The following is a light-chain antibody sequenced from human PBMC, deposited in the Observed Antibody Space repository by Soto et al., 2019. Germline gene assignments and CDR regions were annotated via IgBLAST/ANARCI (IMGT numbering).Light chain of an antibody. CDR3: QQYNRGSPLT. J-gene: IGKJ5*01. Sequence: IVMTQSPGTLSVFPGGSATLSCRASQTIDSNLAWYQQKPGQAPRLLIYGSSTRANGIPVRFSGSGSGTEFTLTISSLQSDDFAVYYCQQYNRGSPLTFGQGTRLEIQ. V-gene: IGKV3-15*01. CDR1: QTIDSN. CDR2: GSS.